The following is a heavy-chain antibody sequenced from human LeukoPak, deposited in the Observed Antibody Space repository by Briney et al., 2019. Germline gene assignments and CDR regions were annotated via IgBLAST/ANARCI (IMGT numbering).Heavy chain of an antibody. CDR2: IYSGGST. CDR3: AKGISWASSSLDY. Sequence: GGSLRLSCAASGFTVSSNYMSWVRQAPGKGLEWVSVIYSGGSTYYADSVKGRFTISRDNSKNTLYLQMNSLRAEDTAVYYCAKGISWASSSLDYWGQGTLVTVSS. CDR1: GFTVSSNY. J-gene: IGHJ4*02. V-gene: IGHV3-53*01. D-gene: IGHD6-6*01.